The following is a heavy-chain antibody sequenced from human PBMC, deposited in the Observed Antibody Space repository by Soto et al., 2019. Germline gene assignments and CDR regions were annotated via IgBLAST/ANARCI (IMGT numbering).Heavy chain of an antibody. D-gene: IGHD3-10*01. CDR2: IYHSGST. V-gene: IGHV4-4*02. CDR1: SGSISSSNW. CDR3: ASHYGSGSPIDYYYYMDV. J-gene: IGHJ6*03. Sequence: PSETLSLTCAVSSGSISSSNWWSWVRQPPGKGLEWIGEIYHSGSTNYNPSLKSRVTISVDKSKNQFSLKLSSVTAADTAVYYCASHYGSGSPIDYYYYMDVWGKGTTVTVSS.